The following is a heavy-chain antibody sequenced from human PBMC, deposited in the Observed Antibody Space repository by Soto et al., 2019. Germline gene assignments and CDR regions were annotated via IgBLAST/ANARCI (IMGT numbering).Heavy chain of an antibody. CDR1: GFAFSSYS. CDR3: ARDSSDSSGYEAFFDY. Sequence: EVQLVESGGGLVKPGGSLRLSCAASGFAFSSYSMNWVRQTPGKGLEWVSSISGSSAYIYNADSVKGRFTISRDNAKNSLYLQMNSLRAEDTAVYYCARDSSDSSGYEAFFDYWGQGTLITVSS. CDR2: ISGSSAYI. J-gene: IGHJ4*02. V-gene: IGHV3-21*01. D-gene: IGHD3-22*01.